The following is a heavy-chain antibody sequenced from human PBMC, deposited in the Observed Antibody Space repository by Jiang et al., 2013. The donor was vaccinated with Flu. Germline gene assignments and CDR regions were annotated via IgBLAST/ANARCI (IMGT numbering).Heavy chain of an antibody. CDR3: ARVRSTVVTPDY. Sequence: GPGLVKPSQTLSLTCTVSGGSISSGDYYWSWIRQPPGKGPEWIGYIYYSGSTYYNPSLKSRVTISVDTSKNQFSLKLSSVTAADTAVYYCARVRSTVVTPDYWGQGTLVTVSS. D-gene: IGHD4-23*01. CDR1: GGSISSGDYY. V-gene: IGHV4-30-4*01. CDR2: IYYSGST. J-gene: IGHJ4*02.